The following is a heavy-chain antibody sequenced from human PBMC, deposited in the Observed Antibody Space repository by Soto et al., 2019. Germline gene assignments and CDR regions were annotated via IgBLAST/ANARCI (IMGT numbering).Heavy chain of an antibody. CDR3: ARSLDRVPAAFDY. Sequence: ASVKVSCKASGYTFTGYYMHWVRQAPGQGLEWMGWINPNSGGTNYAQKFQGRVTMTRDTSISTAYMELSRLRSDDTAVYYCARSLDRVPAAFDYWGQGTLVTVSS. J-gene: IGHJ4*02. V-gene: IGHV1-2*02. CDR1: GYTFTGYY. CDR2: INPNSGGT. D-gene: IGHD2-2*01.